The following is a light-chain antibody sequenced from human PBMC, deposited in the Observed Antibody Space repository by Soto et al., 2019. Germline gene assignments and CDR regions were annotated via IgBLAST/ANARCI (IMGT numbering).Light chain of an antibody. CDR1: SSDVGGYNY. CDR2: EVS. Sequence: QSALTQPRSVSGSPGQSVTISCTGTSSDVGGYNYVSWYQQHPGKAPKLIIFEVSKRPSGVPYRFSGSKSGNTASLTISGLQSEDEADYYCSSHTTSNTRVFGTGTKVTVL. CDR3: SSHTTSNTRV. J-gene: IGLJ1*01. V-gene: IGLV2-11*01.